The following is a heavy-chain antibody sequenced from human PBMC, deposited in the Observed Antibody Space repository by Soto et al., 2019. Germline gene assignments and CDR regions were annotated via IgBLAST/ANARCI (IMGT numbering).Heavy chain of an antibody. CDR3: ARVYLDKSTAYGMDV. Sequence: ASVKVSCKASVGTFSIYAIIWVRQAPGQGLEWMGGIIPIFGTANYAQKFQGRVTITADESASTAYMELSSLRSEDTAAYYCARVYLDKSTAYGMDVWGQGTTVTVSS. CDR2: IIPIFGTA. D-gene: IGHD6-6*01. CDR1: VGTFSIYA. J-gene: IGHJ6*02. V-gene: IGHV1-69*13.